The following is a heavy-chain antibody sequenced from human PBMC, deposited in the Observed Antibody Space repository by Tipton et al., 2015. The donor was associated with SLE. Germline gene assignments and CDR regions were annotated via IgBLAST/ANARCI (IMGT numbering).Heavy chain of an antibody. CDR2: INHSGST. CDR1: GGSFSGHY. V-gene: IGHV4-34*01. Sequence: TLSLTCAVYGGSFSGHYWSWIRQPPGKGLEWIGEINHSGSTNYNPSLKSRVTISVDTSKNQFSLKLSSVTAADTAVYYCARGYDYVWGSYHNWFDPWGQGTLVTVSS. D-gene: IGHD3-16*02. CDR3: ARGYDYVWGSYHNWFDP. J-gene: IGHJ5*02.